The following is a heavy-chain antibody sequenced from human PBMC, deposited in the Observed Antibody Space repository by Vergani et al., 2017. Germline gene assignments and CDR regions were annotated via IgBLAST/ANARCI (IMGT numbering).Heavy chain of an antibody. V-gene: IGHV3-33*01. CDR3: ARAGYCAHGVCYMTCYYYMRV. Sequence: QVQLEESGGGVVQPGRSLRLSCAGSGFTLSSHAMHWVRQAPGKGLEWVAFIWYDGSKEYYADSVKGRFTISRDNSKNTLYLQMNNLRAADTAVYYCARAGYCAHGVCYMTCYYYMRVSGKGTAVTDSS. D-gene: IGHD2-8*01. CDR2: IWYDGSKE. J-gene: IGHJ6*03. CDR1: GFTLSSHA.